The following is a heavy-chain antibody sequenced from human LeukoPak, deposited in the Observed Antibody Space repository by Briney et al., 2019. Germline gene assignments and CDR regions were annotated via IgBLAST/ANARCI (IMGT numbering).Heavy chain of an antibody. V-gene: IGHV3-30*02. CDR3: ARGSHDYGGTLEGDY. CDR1: GFTFSSYG. D-gene: IGHD4-23*01. J-gene: IGHJ4*02. CDR2: IRYDGSNK. Sequence: PGGSLRLSCAASGFTFSSYGMHWVRQAPGKGLEWVAFIRYDGSNKYYADSVKGRFTISRDNSKNSLYLQMNSLRAEDTAVYYCARGSHDYGGTLEGDYWGQGTLVTVSS.